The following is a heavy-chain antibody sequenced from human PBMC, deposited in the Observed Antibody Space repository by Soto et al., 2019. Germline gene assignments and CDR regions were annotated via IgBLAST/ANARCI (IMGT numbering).Heavy chain of an antibody. CDR1: GFTFSSYG. Sequence: QVQLVESGGGVVQPGRSLRLSCAASGFTFSSYGMHWVRQAPGKGLEWVAVIWYDGSNKYYADSVKGRFTISRDNSKNTLYLQMNSLRAEDTAVYYCARTVVPAARIDYLGQGTLVTVSS. D-gene: IGHD2-2*01. CDR3: ARTVVPAARIDY. CDR2: IWYDGSNK. J-gene: IGHJ4*02. V-gene: IGHV3-33*01.